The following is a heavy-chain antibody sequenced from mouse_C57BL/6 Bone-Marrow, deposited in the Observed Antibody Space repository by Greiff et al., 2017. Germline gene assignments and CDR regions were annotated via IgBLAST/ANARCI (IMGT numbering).Heavy chain of an antibody. V-gene: IGHV5-6*02. J-gene: IGHJ3*01. CDR1: GFTFSSYG. D-gene: IGHD1-1*01. CDR3: ARPLYYYGPYQGFAY. CDR2: ISSGGSYT. Sequence: EVKLLESGRDLVKPGGSLKLSCAASGFTFSSYGMSWVRQTPDKRLEWVATISSGGSYTYYTDSVKGRFTISRDNAKNTLYLQMSSLKSEDTAMYYCARPLYYYGPYQGFAYWGQGTLVTVSA.